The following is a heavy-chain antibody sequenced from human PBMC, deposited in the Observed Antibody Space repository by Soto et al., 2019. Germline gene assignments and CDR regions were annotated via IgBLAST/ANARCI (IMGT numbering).Heavy chain of an antibody. CDR3: TTELLWFGDEPIQFEY. Sequence: PGGSLRLSCAASGFTFSNAWMSWVRQAPGKGLEWVGRIKSKTDGGTTDYAAPVKGRFTISRDDSKNTLYLQMNSLKTEDTAVYCRTTELLWFGDEPIQFEYWGQGTLVTVSS. V-gene: IGHV3-15*01. D-gene: IGHD3-10*01. CDR1: GFTFSNAW. J-gene: IGHJ4*02. CDR2: IKSKTDGGTT.